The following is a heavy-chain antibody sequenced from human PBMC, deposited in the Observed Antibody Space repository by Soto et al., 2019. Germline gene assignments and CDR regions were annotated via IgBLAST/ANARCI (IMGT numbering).Heavy chain of an antibody. V-gene: IGHV3-23*01. CDR1: GFTFRNYA. CDR2: ISGSGETT. J-gene: IGHJ5*02. D-gene: IGHD3-16*02. Sequence: GGSLRLSCAASGFTFRNYAMSWVRQAPGKGLEWVSTISGSGETTYYTDSVKGRFTISRDNSKDTVYLQMNSLRVEDTALFYCAKIFTLGAVIANAPGWSAPGGQGTRVTVSS. CDR3: AKIFTLGAVIANAPGWSAP.